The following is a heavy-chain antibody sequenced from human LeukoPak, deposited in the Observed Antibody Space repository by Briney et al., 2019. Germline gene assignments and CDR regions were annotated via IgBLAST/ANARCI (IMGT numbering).Heavy chain of an antibody. J-gene: IGHJ4*02. V-gene: IGHV3-48*03. CDR2: ISSSSSTK. CDR1: GFTFSSYE. CDR3: AKDHSGWSVYYFDY. Sequence: PGGSLRPSCAASGFTFSSYEMNWVRQAPGKGLEWVSCISSSSSTKYYADSVKGRFTISRDNSKNTLYLQMNSLRAEDTAVYYCAKDHSGWSVYYFDYWGQGTLVTVSS. D-gene: IGHD6-19*01.